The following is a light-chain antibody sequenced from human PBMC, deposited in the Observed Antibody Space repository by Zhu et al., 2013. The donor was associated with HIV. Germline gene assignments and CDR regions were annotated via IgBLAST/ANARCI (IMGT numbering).Light chain of an antibody. J-gene: IGLJ3*02. CDR1: SSDVGSYNL. CDR2: EVS. CDR3: SSYAGSSTLV. V-gene: IGLV2-23*02. Sequence: QSALTQPASVSGSPGQSITISCTGTSSDVGSYNLVSWYQEHPGKAPKLMIYEVSKRPSGVSNRFSGSKSGNTASLTISGLQAEDEADYYCSSYAGSSTLVFGGGTKLTVL.